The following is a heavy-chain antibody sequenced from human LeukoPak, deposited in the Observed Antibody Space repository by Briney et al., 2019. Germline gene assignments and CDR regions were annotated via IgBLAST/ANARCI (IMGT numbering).Heavy chain of an antibody. Sequence: GGSLRLSCAASGFTFRSYWMHWVRQTPGKGLVWVSHINNDGSDTSYADSVKGRFTITRENAKSTLFLQMNSLRAEDTAVYYCARDGILGSHDCWGQGTLVTVSS. J-gene: IGHJ4*02. CDR3: ARDGILGSHDC. CDR1: GFTFRSYW. V-gene: IGHV3-74*01. CDR2: INNDGSDT. D-gene: IGHD3-3*02.